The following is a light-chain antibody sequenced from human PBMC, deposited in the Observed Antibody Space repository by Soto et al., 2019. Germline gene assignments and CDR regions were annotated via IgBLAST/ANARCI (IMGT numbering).Light chain of an antibody. V-gene: IGLV2-23*02. CDR3: CSYAGSRKV. Sequence: QSDLTQPASVSGSPGQSITISCTGTSSDVGSYNLVSWYQQHPGKAPKLMIYEVSKRPSGVSNRFSGSKSGNTASLTISGLQAEDEADYCCCSYAGSRKVFGGGTKLTVL. CDR1: SSDVGSYNL. J-gene: IGLJ2*01. CDR2: EVS.